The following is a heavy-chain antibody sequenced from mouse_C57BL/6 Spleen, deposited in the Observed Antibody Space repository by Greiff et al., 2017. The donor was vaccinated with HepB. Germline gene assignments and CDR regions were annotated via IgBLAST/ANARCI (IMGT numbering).Heavy chain of an antibody. CDR3: ARDGNYDYSAWFAY. D-gene: IGHD2-4*01. V-gene: IGHV5-4*01. J-gene: IGHJ3*01. CDR2: ISDGGSYT. CDR1: GFTFSSYA. Sequence: EVQLVESGGGLVKPGGSLKLSCAASGFTFSSYAMSWVRQTPEKRLEWVATISDGGSYTYYPDNVKGRFTISRDNAKNNLYLQMSHLKSEDTAMYYWARDGNYDYSAWFAYWGQGTLVTVSA.